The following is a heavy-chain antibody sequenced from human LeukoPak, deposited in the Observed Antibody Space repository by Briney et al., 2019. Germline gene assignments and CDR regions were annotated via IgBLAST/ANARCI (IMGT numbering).Heavy chain of an antibody. Sequence: PSETLSLTCAVYGGSFSGYYWTWIRQSPGKGLEWIGEINPSGSTYYNPSLKSRLTISGDTSKSQFSLRLTCVTAADTAVYYCARDRQEISMILVVMTGVSYYLDVWGKGTTVTVS. V-gene: IGHV4-34*01. CDR3: ARDRQEISMILVVMTGVSYYLDV. CDR2: INPSGST. CDR1: GGSFSGYY. D-gene: IGHD3-22*01. J-gene: IGHJ6*03.